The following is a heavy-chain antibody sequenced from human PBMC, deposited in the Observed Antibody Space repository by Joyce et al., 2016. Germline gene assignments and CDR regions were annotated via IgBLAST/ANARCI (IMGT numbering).Heavy chain of an antibody. Sequence: EVQLVESGGGLVQPGGSLRISCAASGFTFSTYSMNWVRQAPGKGLEWVSYISSTSSNINYADSVKGRFTISRDNAKNSLYLQMNSLRDEDTAVYYCARDRFYAFDYWGQGTLVTVSS. D-gene: IGHD2/OR15-2a*01. CDR3: ARDRFYAFDY. J-gene: IGHJ4*02. V-gene: IGHV3-48*02. CDR1: GFTFSTYS. CDR2: ISSTSSNI.